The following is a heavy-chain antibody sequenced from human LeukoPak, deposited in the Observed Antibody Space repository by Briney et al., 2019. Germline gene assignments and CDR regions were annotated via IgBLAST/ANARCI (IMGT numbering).Heavy chain of an antibody. CDR1: GFTFSSYA. Sequence: PGGSLRLSCAASGFTFSSYAMSWVRQAPGKGLEWVSAISGSGGSTYYADSVKGRFTISRDNSKNTLYLQMNSLRAEDTAVCYCAKNPLWFRELIFDYWGQGTLVTVSS. D-gene: IGHD3-10*01. CDR3: AKNPLWFRELIFDY. J-gene: IGHJ4*02. CDR2: ISGSGGST. V-gene: IGHV3-23*01.